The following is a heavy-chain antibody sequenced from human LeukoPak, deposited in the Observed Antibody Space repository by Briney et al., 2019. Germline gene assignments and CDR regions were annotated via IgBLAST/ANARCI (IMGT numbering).Heavy chain of an antibody. Sequence: APVKVSCKASGYTFTIYYTHWVRQAPGQGLEWMGIINPSGTSTSYPQNFQGRVTMTRDTSTSTVYMELSSLTSDDTAVYYCVRGASDTSGYYYVLDYWGQGTLVTVSS. CDR1: GYTFTIYY. CDR2: INPSGTST. J-gene: IGHJ4*02. CDR3: VRGASDTSGYYYVLDY. D-gene: IGHD3-22*01. V-gene: IGHV1-46*01.